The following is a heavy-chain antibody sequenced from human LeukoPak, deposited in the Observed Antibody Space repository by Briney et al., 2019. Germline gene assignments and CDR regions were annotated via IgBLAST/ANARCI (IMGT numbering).Heavy chain of an antibody. V-gene: IGHV4-34*01. CDR2: INHSGST. D-gene: IGHD4/OR15-4a*01. CDR3: ASRWSYDAFDI. CDR1: GGSFSGYY. Sequence: SETLSLTCAVYGGSFSGYYWSWIRQPPGKGLEWIGEINHSGSTNYNPSPKSRVTISVDTSKNQFSLKLSSVTAADTAVYYCASRWSYDAFDIWGQGTMVTVSS. J-gene: IGHJ3*02.